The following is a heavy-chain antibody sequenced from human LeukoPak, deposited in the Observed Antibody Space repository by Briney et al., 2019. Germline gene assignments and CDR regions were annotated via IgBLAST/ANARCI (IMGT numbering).Heavy chain of an antibody. CDR3: ARSVVVVTSHYYYYYGMDV. Sequence: ASVKVSCKASGYTFTSYYMHWVRQAPGQGLEWMGIINLSGGSTSYAQKFQGRVTMTRDTSTSTVYMELSSLRSEDTAVYYCARSVVVVTSHYYYYYGMDVWGQGTTVTVSS. J-gene: IGHJ6*02. CDR2: INLSGGST. D-gene: IGHD3-22*01. CDR1: GYTFTSYY. V-gene: IGHV1-46*01.